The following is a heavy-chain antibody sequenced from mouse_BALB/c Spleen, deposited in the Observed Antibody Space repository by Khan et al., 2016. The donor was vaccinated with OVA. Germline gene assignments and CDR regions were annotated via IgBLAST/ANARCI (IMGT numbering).Heavy chain of an antibody. V-gene: IGHV2-9*02. CDR2: IWAGGST. Sequence: QVQLKQSGPGLVAPSQSLSITCTVYGYSLTRFGVHWVRQPPGKGLEWLGLIWAGGSTNYNWALMSRLSISIDNSKSLVFLIMNSLQTDDTALYYFARSKYLDRDWGQGTTLTVAS. CDR1: GYSLTRFG. D-gene: IGHD2-14*01. CDR3: ARSKYLDRD. J-gene: IGHJ2*01.